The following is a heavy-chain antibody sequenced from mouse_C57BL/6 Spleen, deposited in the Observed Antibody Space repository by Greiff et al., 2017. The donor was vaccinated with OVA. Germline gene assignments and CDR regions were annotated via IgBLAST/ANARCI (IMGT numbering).Heavy chain of an antibody. D-gene: IGHD4-1*01. Sequence: EVQVVESGGGLVKPGGSLKLSCAASGFTFSDYGMHWVRQAPEKGLEWVAYISSGSTTIYYADTVKGRFTISRDNAKNTLFLQMTSLRSEDTAMYYCARGGGTAFDYWGQGTTLTVSS. CDR3: ARGGGTAFDY. CDR2: ISSGSTTI. J-gene: IGHJ2*01. CDR1: GFTFSDYG. V-gene: IGHV5-17*01.